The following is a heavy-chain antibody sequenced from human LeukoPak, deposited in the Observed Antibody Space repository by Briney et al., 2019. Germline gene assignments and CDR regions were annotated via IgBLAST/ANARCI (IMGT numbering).Heavy chain of an antibody. CDR3: ARVVVGATIPHY. V-gene: IGHV1-2*02. J-gene: IGHJ4*02. Sequence: ASVKVSCKAFGYTFTSNYMHWVRQAPGQGLEWMGWINPNSGGTNYAQKFQGRVTMTRDTSISTAYMELSRLRSDDTAVYYCARVVVGATIPHYWGQGTLVTVSS. CDR2: INPNSGGT. D-gene: IGHD1-26*01. CDR1: GYTFTSNY.